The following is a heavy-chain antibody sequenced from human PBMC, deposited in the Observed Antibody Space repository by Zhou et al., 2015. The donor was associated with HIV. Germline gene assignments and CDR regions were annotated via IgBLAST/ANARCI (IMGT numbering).Heavy chain of an antibody. CDR1: GGTFSSYT. J-gene: IGHJ6*02. D-gene: IGHD3-22*01. CDR3: ARMFDLKRAYYYDSSGYYPNAYYYYYGMDV. CDR2: IIPILGIA. V-gene: IGHV1-69*02. Sequence: QVQLVQSGAEVKKPGSSVKVSCKASGGTFSSYTISWVRQAPGQGLEWMGRIIPILGIANYAQKFQGRVTITADKSTSTAYMELSSLRSEDTAVYYCARMFDLKRAYYYDSSGYYPNAYYYYYGMDVWGQGTTVTVSS.